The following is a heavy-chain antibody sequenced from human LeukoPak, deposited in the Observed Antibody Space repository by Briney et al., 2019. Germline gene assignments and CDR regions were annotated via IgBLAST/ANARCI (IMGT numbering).Heavy chain of an antibody. CDR3: ASGSYYYFDY. CDR1: GYTFTSYY. Sequence: GASVKVSCKASGYTFTSYYMHWVRQAPGQGLEWMGIINPRGGGTTNAQKFQGRVTMTRDTSTSTVYMELSSLRSEDTAVYYCASGSYYYFDYWGQGTLVTVSS. D-gene: IGHD1-26*01. J-gene: IGHJ4*02. CDR2: INPRGGGT. V-gene: IGHV1-46*03.